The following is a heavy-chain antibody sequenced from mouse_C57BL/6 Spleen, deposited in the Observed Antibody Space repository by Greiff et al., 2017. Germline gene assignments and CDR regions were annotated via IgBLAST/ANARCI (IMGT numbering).Heavy chain of an antibody. D-gene: IGHD2-2*01. V-gene: IGHV1-69*01. CDR1: GYTFTSYW. Sequence: VQLQQPGAELVMPGASVKLSCKASGYTFTSYWMHWVKQRPGQGLEWIGEIDPSDSYTNYNQKFKGKSTLTVDKSSSTAYMQLSSLTSEDSAVYYCARRGYAYGSCYAMDYWGQGTTVTVSS. CDR3: ARRGYAYGSCYAMDY. J-gene: IGHJ4*01. CDR2: IDPSDSYT.